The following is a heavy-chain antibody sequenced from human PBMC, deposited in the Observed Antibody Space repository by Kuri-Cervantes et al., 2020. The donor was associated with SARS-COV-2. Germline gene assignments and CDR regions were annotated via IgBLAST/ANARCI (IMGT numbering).Heavy chain of an antibody. D-gene: IGHD3-10*01. J-gene: IGHJ3*02. CDR3: ARDRRGATRPDAFDI. V-gene: IGHV1-69*13. CDR2: IIPIFGTA. Sequence: SVKVSCKASGGTFSSYAISWVRQAPGQGLEWMGGIIPIFGTANFAQKFQGRVTITADESTSTAYMELSSLRSEDTAVYYCARDRRGATRPDAFDIWGQGTMVTVSS. CDR1: GGTFSSYA.